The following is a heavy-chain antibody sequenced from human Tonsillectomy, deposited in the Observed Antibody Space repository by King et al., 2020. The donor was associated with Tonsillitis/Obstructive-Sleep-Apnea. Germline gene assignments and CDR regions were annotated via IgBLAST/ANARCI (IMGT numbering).Heavy chain of an antibody. V-gene: IGHV3-33*01. CDR2: IWYDGSNK. D-gene: IGHD1-7*01. CDR1: GFTFSSYG. J-gene: IGHJ5*02. CDR3: ARGKTGTHLFNRFDA. Sequence: VQLVESGGGVVQPGRSLRLSCAASGFTFSSYGMHWVRQAPGKGLEWVTVIWYDGSNKYYADSVKGRFTISRDNSKNTLYLQMNSLRAEDTAVYYCARGKTGTHLFNRFDAWGQGTLVTVSS.